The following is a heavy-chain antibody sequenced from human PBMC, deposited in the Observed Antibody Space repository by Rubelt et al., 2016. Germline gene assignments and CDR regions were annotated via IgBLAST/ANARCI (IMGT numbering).Heavy chain of an antibody. CDR2: IIPIFGTA. CDR1: GGTFSSYA. V-gene: IGHV1-69*01. Sequence: VSCKASGGTFSSYAISWVRQAPGQGLEWMGGIIPIFGTANYAQKFQGRVTITADESTSTGYMELSSLRSEDTAVYYCARGRYCSGGNCELTDYYYGMDVWGQGTTVTVSS. CDR3: ARGRYCSGGNCELTDYYYGMDV. D-gene: IGHD2-15*01. J-gene: IGHJ6*02.